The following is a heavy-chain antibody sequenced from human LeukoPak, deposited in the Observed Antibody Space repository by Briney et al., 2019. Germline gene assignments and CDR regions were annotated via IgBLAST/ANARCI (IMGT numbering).Heavy chain of an antibody. CDR2: IYYSGST. J-gene: IGHJ4*02. CDR3: ARVTGRYYYDSSGLFDY. CDR1: GGSISSGDYY. D-gene: IGHD3-22*01. Sequence: SQTLSLTCTVSGGSISSGDYYWSWIRQPPGKGLEWIGYIYYSGSTYCNPSLKSRVTISVDTSKNQFSLKLSSVTAADTAVYYCARVTGRYYYDSSGLFDYWGQGTLVTVSS. V-gene: IGHV4-30-4*01.